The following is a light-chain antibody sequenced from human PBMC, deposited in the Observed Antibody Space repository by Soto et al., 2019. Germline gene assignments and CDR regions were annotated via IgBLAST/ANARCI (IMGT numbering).Light chain of an antibody. Sequence: QAVVTQPASVSGSPGQSITISCTGTSSDVGGYNYVSWYQQHPGKAPKLMIYDVSNRPSGVSTRFSGSKSGNTASLTISGLQAEDEADYYCSSYTSSSTLVVFGGGTKLTVL. CDR3: SSYTSSSTLVV. V-gene: IGLV2-14*01. CDR2: DVS. CDR1: SSDVGGYNY. J-gene: IGLJ2*01.